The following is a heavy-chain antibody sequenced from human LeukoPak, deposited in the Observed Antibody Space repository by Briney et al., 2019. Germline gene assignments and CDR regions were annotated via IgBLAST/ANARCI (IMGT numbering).Heavy chain of an antibody. J-gene: IGHJ4*02. V-gene: IGHV4-34*01. Sequence: SETLSLTCAVYGESFSGYYWSWIRRPPGKGLEWIGEINHSGSTNYNPTLKSRVTISVDTSQNQFSLKMTSVSAADMGVYYCARGGTWPVRYDYWGQGTLVTVSA. CDR3: ARGGTWPVRYDY. CDR1: GESFSGYY. CDR2: INHSGST.